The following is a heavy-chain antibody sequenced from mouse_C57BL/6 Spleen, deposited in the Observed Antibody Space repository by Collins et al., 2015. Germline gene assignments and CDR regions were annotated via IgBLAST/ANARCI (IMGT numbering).Heavy chain of an antibody. Sequence: QVQLQQSGPELVKPGASVRISCKASGYTFTSYYIHWVKQRPGQGLEWIGWIYPGNVNTKYNEKFKGKATLTADKSSSTAYMQLSSLTSEDSAVYFCARGAIYYGNYGYAMDYWGQGTSVTVSS. V-gene: IGHV1S56*01. J-gene: IGHJ4*01. D-gene: IGHD2-1*01. CDR3: ARGAIYYGNYGYAMDY. CDR2: IYPGNVNT. CDR1: GYTFTSYY.